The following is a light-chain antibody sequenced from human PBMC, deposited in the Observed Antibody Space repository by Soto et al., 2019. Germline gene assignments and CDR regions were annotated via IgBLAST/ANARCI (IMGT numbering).Light chain of an antibody. V-gene: IGKV1-9*01. CDR1: QGISSY. CDR2: AAS. CDR3: QQLNSYPLT. Sequence: DIQLTQSPSFLSASVGDRVTITSRASQGISSYLAWYQQKPGKAPKLLIYAASTLQSGVPSRFSGSGSGTEFTLTISSLQPEDFATYYRQQLNSYPLTFGGGTKVDIK. J-gene: IGKJ4*01.